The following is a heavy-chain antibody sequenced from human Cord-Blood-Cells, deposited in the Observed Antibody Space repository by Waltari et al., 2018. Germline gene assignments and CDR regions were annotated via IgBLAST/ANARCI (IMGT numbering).Heavy chain of an antibody. CDR3: AKDPWGAHDAFDI. J-gene: IGHJ3*02. CDR1: GFTFSSYG. D-gene: IGHD7-27*01. V-gene: IGHV3-30*18. Sequence: QVQLVESGGGVVQPGRSLRLSCAASGFTFSSYGMHWVRQAPGKGLGWVAVISYDGSNKYYADSVKGRFTISRDNSKNTLYLQMNSLRAEDTAVYYCAKDPWGAHDAFDIWGQGTMVTVSP. CDR2: ISYDGSNK.